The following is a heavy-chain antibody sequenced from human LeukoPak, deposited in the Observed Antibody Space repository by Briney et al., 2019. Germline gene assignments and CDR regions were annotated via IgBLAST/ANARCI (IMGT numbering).Heavy chain of an antibody. Sequence: PGRSQRLSCAASGFTFSSYGMHWVRQAPGKGLEWVAVIWYDGSNKYYADSVKGRFTISRDNSKNTLYLQMNSLRAADTAVYYCAKDCSGGSCFDYWGQGTLVTVSS. CDR3: AKDCSGGSCFDY. CDR2: IWYDGSNK. V-gene: IGHV3-33*06. J-gene: IGHJ4*02. CDR1: GFTFSSYG. D-gene: IGHD2-15*01.